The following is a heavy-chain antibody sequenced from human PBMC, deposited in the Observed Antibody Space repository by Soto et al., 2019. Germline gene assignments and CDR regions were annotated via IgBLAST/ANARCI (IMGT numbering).Heavy chain of an antibody. D-gene: IGHD3-10*01. J-gene: IGHJ4*02. CDR3: ARLPRGVNYYGSGSPDY. Sequence: QLQLQESGPGLVKPSETLSLTCTVSGGSISSSSYYWGWIRQPPGKGLEWIGSIYYSGSTYYNPSLKSRVTISVDTSKNQFSLKLSSVTAADTAVYYCARLPRGVNYYGSGSPDYWGQGTLVTVSS. CDR2: IYYSGST. CDR1: GGSISSSSYY. V-gene: IGHV4-39*01.